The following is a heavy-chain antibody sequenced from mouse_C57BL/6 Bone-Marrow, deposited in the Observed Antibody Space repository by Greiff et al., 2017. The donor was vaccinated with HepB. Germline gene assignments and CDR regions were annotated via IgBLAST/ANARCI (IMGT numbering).Heavy chain of an antibody. Sequence: VQRVESGPGLVAPSQSLSITCTVSGFSLTSYAISWVRQPPGKGLEWLGVIWTGGGTNYNSALKSRLSISKDNSKSQVFLKMNSLQTDDTARYYCARRGFDYYGSYYFDYWGQGTTLTVSS. J-gene: IGHJ2*01. D-gene: IGHD1-1*01. V-gene: IGHV2-9-1*01. CDR3: ARRGFDYYGSYYFDY. CDR1: GFSLTSYA. CDR2: IWTGGGT.